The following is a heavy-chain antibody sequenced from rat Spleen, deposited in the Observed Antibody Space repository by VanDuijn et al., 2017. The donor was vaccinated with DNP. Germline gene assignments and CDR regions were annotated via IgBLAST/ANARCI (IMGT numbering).Heavy chain of an antibody. CDR2: ISSDVTDT. CDR1: GFTFSNYH. V-gene: IGHV5-25*01. D-gene: IGHD4-3*01. J-gene: IGHJ2*01. Sequence: EVQLVESGGGLVRPGRSLKLSCAASGFTFSNYHMAWVRQAPTKGLEWVASISSDVTDTYYGSSVKGRFTISRDNAKSTLYLQMDSLRSEDTATYYCVRWNSGHFDYWGQGVMVTVSS. CDR3: VRWNSGHFDY.